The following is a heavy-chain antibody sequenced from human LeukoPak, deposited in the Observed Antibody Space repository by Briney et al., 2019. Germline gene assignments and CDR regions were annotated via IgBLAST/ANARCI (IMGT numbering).Heavy chain of an antibody. D-gene: IGHD3-3*01. CDR1: GYTFTRYY. V-gene: IGHV1-2*02. J-gene: IGHJ4*02. CDR3: ARTLRFLEWLLDYYFDY. Sequence: GASVKVSCKASGYTFTRYYMHWVRQAPGQGLEWMGWINPNSGGTNYAQKFQGRVTMTRDTSISTAYMELSRLRSDDTAVYYCARTLRFLEWLLDYYFDYWGQGTLVTVSS. CDR2: INPNSGGT.